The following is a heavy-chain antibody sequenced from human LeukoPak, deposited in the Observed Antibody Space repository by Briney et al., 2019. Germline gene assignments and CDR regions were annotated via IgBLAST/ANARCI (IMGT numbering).Heavy chain of an antibody. V-gene: IGHV3-7*01. Sequence: QAGGSLRLSCAASGFTFSGYAMSWVRQAPGKGLEWVAHINPDGRDTYYVDSVKGRFTISRDNAQNSMYLQMNSLRVEDTAVYYCTSWGDTTAEYFQRWGQGTLVTVSS. CDR1: GFTFSGYA. J-gene: IGHJ1*01. D-gene: IGHD2-21*02. CDR3: TSWGDTTAEYFQR. CDR2: INPDGRDT.